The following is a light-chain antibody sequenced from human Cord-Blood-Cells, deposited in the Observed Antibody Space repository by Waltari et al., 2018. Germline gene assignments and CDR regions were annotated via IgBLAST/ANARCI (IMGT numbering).Light chain of an antibody. J-gene: IGKJ2*01. V-gene: IGKV4-1*01. CDR2: WAS. Sequence: DIVMTQSPDSLAVSLGERATINCKSSQSVLYSSNNKNYLAWYQQKPGQPPQLLIYWASTRESGVLAGFSGSGSAADVTLTISSLQAEDVAVDYCQQYYSTPYTFGQGTKLEIK. CDR1: QSVLYSSNNKNY. CDR3: QQYYSTPYT.